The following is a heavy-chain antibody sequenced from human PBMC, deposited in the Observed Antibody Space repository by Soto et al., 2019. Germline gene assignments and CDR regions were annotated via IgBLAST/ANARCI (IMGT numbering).Heavy chain of an antibody. CDR1: GFTFSSYA. CDR3: ARGFEDYYNWFDP. V-gene: IGHV3-30-3*01. CDR2: ISYDGSNK. J-gene: IGHJ5*02. D-gene: IGHD3-10*01. Sequence: GGSLRLSCAASGFTFSSYAMHWVRQAPGKGLEWVAVISYDGSNKYYADSVKGRFTISRDNSKNTLYLQMNSLRAEDTAVYYCARGFEDYYNWFDPWGQGTLVTVSS.